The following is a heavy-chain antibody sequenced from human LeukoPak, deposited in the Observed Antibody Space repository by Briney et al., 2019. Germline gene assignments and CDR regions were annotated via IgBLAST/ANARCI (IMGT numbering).Heavy chain of an antibody. D-gene: IGHD2-15*01. J-gene: IGHJ4*02. CDR2: IYYSGST. V-gene: IGHV4-39*01. CDR1: GGSISSSSYY. CDR3: ARRELLLEDFDY. Sequence: SETLSLTCTVSGGSISSSSYYWGWIRQPPGKGLEWIGSIYYSGSTYYNPSLKSRVTISVDTSKNQFSLKLSSVTAADTAVYYCARRELLLEDFDYWGQGTLVTVSS.